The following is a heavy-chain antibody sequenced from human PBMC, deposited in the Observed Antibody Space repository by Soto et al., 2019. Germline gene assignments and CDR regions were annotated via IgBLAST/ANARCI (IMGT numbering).Heavy chain of an antibody. D-gene: IGHD1-26*01. CDR3: AHDPQWGLSGAFDI. Sequence: GGSLRLSCAASGFTFSSYAMSWVRQAPGKGLEWVSAISGSGGSTYYADSVKGRFTISRDNSKNTLYLQMNSLRAEDMAVYYCAHDPQWGLSGAFDIWGQGTMVTVSS. V-gene: IGHV3-23*01. CDR2: ISGSGGST. CDR1: GFTFSSYA. J-gene: IGHJ3*02.